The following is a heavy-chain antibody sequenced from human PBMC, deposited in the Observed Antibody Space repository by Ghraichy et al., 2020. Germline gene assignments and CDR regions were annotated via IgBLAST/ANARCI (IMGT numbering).Heavy chain of an antibody. Sequence: GGSLRLSCAASGFTFTDHYMDWVRQAPGKGLEWVGRVRNKAKSYTTDYAAPVKGRFTISRDDSKNSVYLQMSSLKSEDTAFYFCTRAPRQCAGGGCWVDSWGQGTLVTVSS. CDR1: GFTFTDHY. CDR2: VRNKAKSYTT. D-gene: IGHD2-15*01. J-gene: IGHJ4*02. V-gene: IGHV3-72*01. CDR3: TRAPRQCAGGGCWVDS.